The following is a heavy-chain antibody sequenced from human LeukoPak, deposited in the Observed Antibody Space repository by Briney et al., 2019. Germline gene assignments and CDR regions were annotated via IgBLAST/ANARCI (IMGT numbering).Heavy chain of an antibody. J-gene: IGHJ4*02. CDR3: AKPGSSRGIAGRRPTKYYFDY. D-gene: IGHD6-6*01. CDR1: GGTFSSYA. CDR2: VIPIFGTA. Sequence: SVKVSCKASGGTFSSYAISWVRQAPGQGLEWMGGVIPIFGTANYAQKFQGRVTITADKSTSTAYMELSSLRSEDTAVYYCAKPGSSRGIAGRRPTKYYFDYWGQGTLVTVSS. V-gene: IGHV1-69*06.